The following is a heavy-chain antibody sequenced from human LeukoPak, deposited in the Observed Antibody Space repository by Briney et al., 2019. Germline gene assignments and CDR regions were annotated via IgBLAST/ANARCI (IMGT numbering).Heavy chain of an antibody. CDR2: IYYSGST. CDR1: GGSISSYY. Sequence: SETLSLTCTVSGGSISSYYWSWIRQPPGKGLEWIGYIYYSGSTNYNPSLKSRVTISVDTSKNQFSLKLSSVTAADTAVYYCASQSKPRVTYSSGWYDYYYMDVWGKGTTVTVSS. V-gene: IGHV4-59*01. D-gene: IGHD6-19*01. J-gene: IGHJ6*03. CDR3: ASQSKPRVTYSSGWYDYYYMDV.